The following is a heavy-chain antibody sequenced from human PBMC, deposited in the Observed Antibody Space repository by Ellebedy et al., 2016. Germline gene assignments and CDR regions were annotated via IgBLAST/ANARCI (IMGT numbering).Heavy chain of an antibody. V-gene: IGHV3-48*04. CDR2: ITSTGSSI. D-gene: IGHD3-16*02. Sequence: GGSLRLSXAASGFAFSNHDMDWVRQAPGKGLEWVSYITSTGSSIHYADSVKGRFTISRDNAKNSLYLQMSSLRAEDTALYYCAKGGHINVTRGVIVYYYGMDVWGQGTTVIVSS. CDR3: AKGGHINVTRGVIVYYYGMDV. J-gene: IGHJ6*02. CDR1: GFAFSNHD.